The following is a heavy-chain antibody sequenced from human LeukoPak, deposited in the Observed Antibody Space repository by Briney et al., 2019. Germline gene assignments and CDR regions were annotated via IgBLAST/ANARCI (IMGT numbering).Heavy chain of an antibody. CDR1: GFSLMTSGMC. CDR2: IDWDDDK. Sequence: SGPPLVKPSQTLTLTYTFSGFSLMTSGMCVTWIRQPPGKALEWFARIDWDDDKYYSPSLKTRLTISKDTSRNQVVLKMTNVDPVDTATYYCARLGRGDWYKYNFDFWGLGTLVTVSS. D-gene: IGHD6-19*01. J-gene: IGHJ4*02. V-gene: IGHV2-70*11. CDR3: ARLGRGDWYKYNFDF.